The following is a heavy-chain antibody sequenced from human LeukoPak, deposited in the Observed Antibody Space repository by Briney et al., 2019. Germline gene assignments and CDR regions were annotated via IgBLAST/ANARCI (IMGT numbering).Heavy chain of an antibody. V-gene: IGHV4-34*01. Sequence: PSATLSLTCAVYGGSFTAYYWSWLRPPPGEGVEWIWTINHIGSTTYNPSLKSRVSMSVDTSKDQFSLNLISVTAADTSVYFCARGPPRGDYSGSGTYYNRWGQGTLVPVSS. CDR3: ARGPPRGDYSGSGTYYNR. D-gene: IGHD3-10*01. CDR2: INHIGST. J-gene: IGHJ1*01. CDR1: GGSFTAYY.